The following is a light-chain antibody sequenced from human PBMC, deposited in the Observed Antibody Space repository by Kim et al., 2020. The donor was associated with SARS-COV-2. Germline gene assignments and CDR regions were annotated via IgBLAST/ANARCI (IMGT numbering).Light chain of an antibody. CDR3: QQYNNWPG. V-gene: IGKV3-15*01. CDR2: GAS. J-gene: IGKJ2*03. Sequence: EIVMTQSPATLSVSPGERATLSCRASQSVSSNLAWYQQKPGQAPRLLIYGASTRATGIPARFSGSGSGTELTLTISSLQSEDFAVYYCQQYNNWPGFGQGTKLEI. CDR1: QSVSSN.